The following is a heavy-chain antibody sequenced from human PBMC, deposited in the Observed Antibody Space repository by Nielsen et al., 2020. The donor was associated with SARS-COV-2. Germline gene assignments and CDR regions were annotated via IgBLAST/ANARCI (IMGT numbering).Heavy chain of an antibody. J-gene: IGHJ6*02. D-gene: IGHD2-2*01. Sequence: RQAPGKGLEWVASMYYSGISYDNPSLKSRATISVDTSKNQFSLKLSSVTAADTAVYYCARGYCSSTSCYPYYYYGMDVWGQGTTVTVSS. V-gene: IGHV4-39*01. CDR2: MYYSGIS. CDR3: ARGYCSSTSCYPYYYYGMDV.